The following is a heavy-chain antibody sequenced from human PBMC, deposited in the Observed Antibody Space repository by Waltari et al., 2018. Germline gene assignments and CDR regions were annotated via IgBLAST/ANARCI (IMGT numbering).Heavy chain of an antibody. J-gene: IGHJ5*02. Sequence: QVEESGGGVVQPGGSLRLSCVASGYPFNNYGVHWVRQAPGKGLEWLAVISSDGSGKYYADSVKGRFTMSRDNSKNMVYLQMNSLRPEDTAVYYCAKAGGIYNYPLDPWGQGTLVTVSS. CDR3: AKAGGIYNYPLDP. CDR2: ISSDGSGK. CDR1: GYPFNNYG. V-gene: IGHV3-30*18. D-gene: IGHD1-26*01.